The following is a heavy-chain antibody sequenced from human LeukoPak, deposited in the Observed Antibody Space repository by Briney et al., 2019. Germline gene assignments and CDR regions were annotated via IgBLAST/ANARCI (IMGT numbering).Heavy chain of an antibody. CDR1: GFTFNIYD. D-gene: IGHD6-13*01. CDR2: TSGSSGGT. Sequence: PGGSLRLSCAASGFTFNIYDMSWVRQAPGKGLEWVSATSGSSGGTYYADSVKGRFTISRDNSKNTLYLQMNSLRADDTAVYYCAKIAASGTNYWGQGTLVTVSS. CDR3: AKIAASGTNY. J-gene: IGHJ4*02. V-gene: IGHV3-23*01.